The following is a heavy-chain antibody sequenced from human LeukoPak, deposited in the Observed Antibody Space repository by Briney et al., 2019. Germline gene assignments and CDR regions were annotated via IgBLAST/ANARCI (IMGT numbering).Heavy chain of an antibody. D-gene: IGHD3-22*01. CDR1: GFTFSSYD. CDR3: ARARDNYDRSGFSALDY. V-gene: IGHV3-13*04. Sequence: GGSLRLSCAASGFTFSSYDMHWVRQVTGKGLEWVSVIGTAGDTYYPGSVKGRFTISRENAKNSLYLQMNSLRVGDTAVYYCARARDNYDRSGFSALDYWGQGTLVTVSS. J-gene: IGHJ4*02. CDR2: IGTAGDT.